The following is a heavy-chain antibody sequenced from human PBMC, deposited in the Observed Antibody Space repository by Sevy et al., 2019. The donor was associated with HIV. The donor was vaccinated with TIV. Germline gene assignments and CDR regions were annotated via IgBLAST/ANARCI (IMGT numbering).Heavy chain of an antibody. CDR1: GFPFSGYA. Sequence: GGSLRLSCAASGFPFSGYAMTWVRQAPGKGLEWVSAISGSGGSTYYADSVKGRFSISRDNSKNTLYLQMSSLRAEDTDVYFWSNGSVYDISGYYYTLVAVDYWGQGTPVTVSS. D-gene: IGHD3-22*01. J-gene: IGHJ4*02. V-gene: IGHV3-23*01. CDR3: SNGSVYDISGYYYTLVAVDY. CDR2: ISGSGGST.